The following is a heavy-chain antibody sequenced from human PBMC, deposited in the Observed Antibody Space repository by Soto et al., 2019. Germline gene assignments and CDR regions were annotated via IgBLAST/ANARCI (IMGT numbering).Heavy chain of an antibody. D-gene: IGHD2-21*01. J-gene: IGHJ1*01. CDR2: IKSNIDGGTV. CDR1: GFTFNSAW. CDR3: LSAVIY. Sequence: AGGSLRLSCAASGFTFNSAWMNWVRQAPGKGLEWVGRIKSNIDGGTVDYAASVKGRFTISRDDSKSTLYLQMNSLTIEDTAVYYCLSAVIYWGQGTLVTVSS. V-gene: IGHV3-15*05.